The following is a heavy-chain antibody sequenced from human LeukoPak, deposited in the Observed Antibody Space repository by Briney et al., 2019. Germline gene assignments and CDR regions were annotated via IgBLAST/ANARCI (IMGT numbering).Heavy chain of an antibody. Sequence: SETLSLTCTVSGGSISTPHYYWSWIRQPPGKGLEWIGYIYYSGSTYYNPSLKSRVTISVDTSKNQFSLKLSSVTAADTAVYYCARVPTVTTRWFDPWGQGTLVTVSS. CDR1: GGSISTPHYY. V-gene: IGHV4-30-4*01. D-gene: IGHD4-17*01. CDR3: ARVPTVTTRWFDP. CDR2: IYYSGST. J-gene: IGHJ5*02.